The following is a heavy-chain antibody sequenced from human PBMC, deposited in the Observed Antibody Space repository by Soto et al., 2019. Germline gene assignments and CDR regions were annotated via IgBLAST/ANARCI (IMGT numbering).Heavy chain of an antibody. CDR3: ARGVTAGVDY. D-gene: IGHD1-26*01. CDR1: GYSFTSLG. J-gene: IGHJ4*02. Sequence: ASVKVSCKASGYSFTSLGINWVRQTTGQGLEWMGWMQPSSGRTGYAQKFQGRVTMTRDTSINTAYMELSSLTSDDTAFYYCARGVTAGVDYWGQGTLVTVSS. V-gene: IGHV1-8*01. CDR2: MQPSSGRT.